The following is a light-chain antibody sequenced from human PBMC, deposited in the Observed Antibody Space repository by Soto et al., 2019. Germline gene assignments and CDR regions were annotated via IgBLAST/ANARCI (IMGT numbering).Light chain of an antibody. CDR2: DVS. V-gene: IGLV2-14*03. J-gene: IGLJ2*01. Sequence: QSVLTQPASVSGSPGQSIIISCTGTSSDADAYNYVSWYQHHPGKAPKLLIYDVSNRPSGISNRFSGSKSGNTASLTISGIKPEDEADYFCSSYTSSTILFGGGTKLTVL. CDR1: SSDADAYNY. CDR3: SSYTSSTIL.